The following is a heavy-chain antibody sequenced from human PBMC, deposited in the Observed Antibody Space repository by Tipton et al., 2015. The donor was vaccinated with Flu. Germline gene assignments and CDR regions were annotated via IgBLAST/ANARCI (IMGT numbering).Heavy chain of an antibody. CDR1: GDSIGSGYY. CDR2: IYNSEYT. CDR3: ASITMIRGNYYFGMDV. V-gene: IGHV4-38-2*01. Sequence: TLSLTCSVSGDSIGSGYYWGWIRQPPGQGLEWIGYIYNSEYTKYNPSLKSRVTISVDTSKKQFSLQLRSVTAADTAVYYCASITMIRGNYYFGMDVWGQGITVTVSS. J-gene: IGHJ6*02. D-gene: IGHD3-10*01.